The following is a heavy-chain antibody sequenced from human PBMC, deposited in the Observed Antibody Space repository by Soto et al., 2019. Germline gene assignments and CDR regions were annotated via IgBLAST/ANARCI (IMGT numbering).Heavy chain of an antibody. J-gene: IGHJ4*02. V-gene: IGHV4-59*01. D-gene: IGHD5-18*01. CDR2: IYYSGST. Sequence: QVQLQESGPGLVKPSETLSLTCTVSGGSISSYYWSWIRQPPGKGLEWIGYIYYSGSTNYNPSLKSRVTISVDTSKNQFSLKLSSVTAADTAVYYCARRGYSYGGGYFDYWGQGTLVTVSS. CDR1: GGSISSYY. CDR3: ARRGYSYGGGYFDY.